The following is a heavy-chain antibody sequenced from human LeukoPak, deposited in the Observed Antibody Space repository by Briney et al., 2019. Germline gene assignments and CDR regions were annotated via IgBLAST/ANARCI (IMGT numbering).Heavy chain of an antibody. J-gene: IGHJ3*02. CDR1: GFTFSSYW. Sequence: GGSLRLSCAASGFTFSSYWMHWVRQAPGEGLVWVSRINSDGISTSYADFVKGRFTISRDNAKSTLYLQMNSLRAEDTAVYYCARVRLANLNDAFDIWGQGTMVTVSS. V-gene: IGHV3-74*01. CDR3: ARVRLANLNDAFDI. CDR2: INSDGIST.